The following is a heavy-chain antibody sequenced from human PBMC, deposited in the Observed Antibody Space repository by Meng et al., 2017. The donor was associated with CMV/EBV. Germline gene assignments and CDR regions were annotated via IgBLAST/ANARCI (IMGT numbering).Heavy chain of an antibody. Sequence: ASVKVSCKASGYTFTSYGISWVRQAPGQGLEWMGWISAYNGNTNYAQKLQGRVTMTTDKSTSTAYMELRSLRSDDTAVYYCASSAGGHYYYYGMDVWGQGTTVTVSS. CDR1: GYTFTSYG. CDR3: ASSAGGHYYYYGMDV. J-gene: IGHJ6*02. CDR2: ISAYNGNT. D-gene: IGHD3-10*01. V-gene: IGHV1-18*01.